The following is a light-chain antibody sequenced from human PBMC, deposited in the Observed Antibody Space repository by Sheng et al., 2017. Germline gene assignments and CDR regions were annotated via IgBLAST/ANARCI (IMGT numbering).Light chain of an antibody. J-gene: IGKJ2*01. V-gene: IGKV1-5*03. CDR3: QQYNSYST. CDR1: QSISSW. CDR2: KAS. Sequence: DIQMTQSPSTLSASVGDRVTITCRASQSISSWLAWYQQKPGKAPKILIYKASTLESGVPSRFSGSGSGTEFTLTISSLQPDDFATYYCQQYNSYSTFGPGDQAGDQT.